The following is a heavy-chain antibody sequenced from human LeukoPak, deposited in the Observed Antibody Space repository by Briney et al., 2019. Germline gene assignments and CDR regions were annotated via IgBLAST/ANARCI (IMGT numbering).Heavy chain of an antibody. CDR3: ARVRRKYYYGSGSSNWFDP. CDR2: INHSGST. J-gene: IGHJ5*02. CDR1: GGSFSGYY. V-gene: IGHV4-34*01. Sequence: SETLSLTCAVYGGSFSGYYWSWIRQPPGKGLEWIGEINHSGSTNYNPSLKSRVTISVDTSKNQFPLKLSSVTAADTAVYYCARVRRKYYYGSGSSNWFDPWGQGTLVTVSS. D-gene: IGHD3-10*01.